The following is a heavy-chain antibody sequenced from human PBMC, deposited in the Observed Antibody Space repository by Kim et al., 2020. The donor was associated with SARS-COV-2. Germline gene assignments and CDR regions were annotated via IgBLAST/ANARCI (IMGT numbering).Heavy chain of an antibody. CDR1: GFTFDDYA. V-gene: IGHV3-9*01. Sequence: GGSLRLSCAASGFTFDDYAMHWVRQAPGKGLEWVSGISWNSGSIGYADSVKGRFTISRDNAKNSLYLQMNSLRAEDTALYYCAKGGTTDDYYYYYMDVWGKGTTVTVSS. J-gene: IGHJ6*03. CDR3: AKGGTTDDYYYYYMDV. CDR2: ISWNSGSI. D-gene: IGHD1-7*01.